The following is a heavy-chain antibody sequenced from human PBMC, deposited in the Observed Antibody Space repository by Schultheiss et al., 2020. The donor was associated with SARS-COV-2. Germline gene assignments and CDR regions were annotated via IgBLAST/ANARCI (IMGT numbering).Heavy chain of an antibody. CDR2: IYHSGST. Sequence: SQTLSLTCAVSGGSISSGGYSWSWIRQPPGKGLEWIGYIYHSGSTYYNPSLKSRVTISVDTSKNQFSLKLSSVTAADTAVYYCARSMGTAMVSGMDVWGQGTTVTVSS. CDR1: GGSISSGGYS. J-gene: IGHJ6*02. V-gene: IGHV4-30-2*01. CDR3: ARSMGTAMVSGMDV. D-gene: IGHD5-18*01.